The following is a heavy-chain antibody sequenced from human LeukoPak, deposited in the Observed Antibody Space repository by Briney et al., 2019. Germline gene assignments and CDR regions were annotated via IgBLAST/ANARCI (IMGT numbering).Heavy chain of an antibody. J-gene: IGHJ4*02. V-gene: IGHV3-30*18. CDR1: GFTFSSYG. CDR2: VSYDGSNK. D-gene: IGHD2-21*02. Sequence: PGGSLRLSCAASGFTFSSYGMHWVRQAPGKGLEWVAVVSYDGSNKYYADSVKGRFTISRDNSKNTLYLQMNSLRAEDTAVYYCAKVVGIVVVTAILDYFDYWGQGTLVTVSS. CDR3: AKVVGIVVVTAILDYFDY.